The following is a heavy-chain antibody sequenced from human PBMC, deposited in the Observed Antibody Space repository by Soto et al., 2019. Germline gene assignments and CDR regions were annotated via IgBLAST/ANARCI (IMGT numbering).Heavy chain of an antibody. V-gene: IGHV5-51*01. CDR1: GYSFTSYW. J-gene: IGHJ6*04. D-gene: IGHD6-13*01. CDR3: ARNPAAAACVYYGMDV. CDR2: IYPGDSDT. Sequence: GESLKISCKGSGYSFTSYWIGWVRQMPGKGLEWMGIIYPGDSDTRYSPSFQGQVTISADKSSSTAYLQWSSLKASDTAMYYCARNPAAAACVYYGMDVWGKGTTFTVSS.